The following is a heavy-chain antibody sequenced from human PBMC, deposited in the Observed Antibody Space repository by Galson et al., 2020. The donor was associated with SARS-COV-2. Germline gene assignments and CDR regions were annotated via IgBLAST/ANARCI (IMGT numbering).Heavy chain of an antibody. CDR2: ISAYNGNT. CDR1: GYTFTSYG. Sequence: ASVKVSCKASGYTFTSYGISWVRQAPGQGLEWMGWISAYNGNTNYAQKLQGRVTMTTDTSTSTAYMELRSLRSDDTAVYYCAREDYYDSSGYYSGYFAYWGQGPLVTVSS. J-gene: IGHJ4*02. V-gene: IGHV1-18*01. CDR3: AREDYYDSSGYYSGYFAY. D-gene: IGHD3-22*01.